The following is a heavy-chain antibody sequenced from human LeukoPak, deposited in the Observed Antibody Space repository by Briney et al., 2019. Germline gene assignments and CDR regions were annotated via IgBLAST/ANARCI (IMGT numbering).Heavy chain of an antibody. CDR2: INPNSGGT. V-gene: IGHV1-2*02. Sequence: ASVKVSCKASGYTFTVYYMHWVRQAPGQGLEWMGWINPNSGGTNYAQKFQGRVTMTRDTSISTAYMELSRLRSDDTAVYYCARGLGSGSYGAIFDYWGQGTLVTVSS. CDR1: GYTFTVYY. CDR3: ARGLGSGSYGAIFDY. D-gene: IGHD1-26*01. J-gene: IGHJ4*02.